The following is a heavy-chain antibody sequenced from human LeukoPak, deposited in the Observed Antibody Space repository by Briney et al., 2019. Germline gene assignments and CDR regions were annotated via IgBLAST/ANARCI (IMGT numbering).Heavy chain of an antibody. CDR1: GYTFTGYY. J-gene: IGHJ4*02. CDR2: INPNSGGT. V-gene: IGHV1-2*02. Sequence: ASVKVSCKASGYTFTGYYMDWVRQAPGQGLEWMGRINPNSGGTNYAQKFQGRVTMTGDTSISTAYMELSRLTSDGTAVYYCARGLGGNYPGNWGQGTQVTVSS. CDR3: ARGLGGNYPGN. D-gene: IGHD2-21*01.